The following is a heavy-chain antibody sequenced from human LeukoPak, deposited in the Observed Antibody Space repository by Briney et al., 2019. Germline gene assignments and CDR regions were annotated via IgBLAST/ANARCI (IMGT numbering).Heavy chain of an antibody. Sequence: GGSLRLSCAASGFSFSSSWMHWVRQAPGKGLEWVSVIYSGGSTYYADSVKGRFTISRDNSKNTLYLQMNSLRAEDTAVYYCARDLLYSSSSDYWGQGTLVTVSS. CDR3: ARDLLYSSSSDY. CDR2: IYSGGST. V-gene: IGHV3-66*01. CDR1: GFSFSSSW. J-gene: IGHJ4*02. D-gene: IGHD6-13*01.